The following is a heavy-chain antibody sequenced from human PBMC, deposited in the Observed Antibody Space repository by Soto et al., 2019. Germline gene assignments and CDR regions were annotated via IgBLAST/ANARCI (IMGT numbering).Heavy chain of an antibody. CDR2: IPYDGSHQ. CDR3: AKLRVLEWEVQESDY. V-gene: IGHV3-30*18. CDR1: GFTFSSHG. J-gene: IGHJ4*02. Sequence: HVHLVESGGGVVQPGRSLRLSCAASGFTFSSHGMHWIRQAPGKGLEWVAVIPYDGSHQYYADSMKGRFSISRDNSKNTLYLQMNSLRAEDTAVYYCAKLRVLEWEVQESDYWGQGTLVSVSS. D-gene: IGHD3-3*01.